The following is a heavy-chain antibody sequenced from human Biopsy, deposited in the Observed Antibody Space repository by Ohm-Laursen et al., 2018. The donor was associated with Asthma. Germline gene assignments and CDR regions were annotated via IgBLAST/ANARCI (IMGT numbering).Heavy chain of an antibody. CDR2: LIPVLGTP. Sequence: GASVKVSCKVSGDSFSNYAISWVRQAPGQGLEWMGGLIPVLGTPDHAQMFEGRVTITADESTSTAYMELSSLSSEDTAVYYCARGYSGSDRIVYYYSGLEVWGQGTTVTVS. J-gene: IGHJ6*02. D-gene: IGHD5-12*01. CDR1: GDSFSNYA. V-gene: IGHV1-69*13. CDR3: ARGYSGSDRIVYYYSGLEV.